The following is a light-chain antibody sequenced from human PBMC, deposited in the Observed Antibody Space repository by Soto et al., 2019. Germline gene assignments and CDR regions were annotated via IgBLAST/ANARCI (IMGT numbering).Light chain of an antibody. J-gene: IGKJ5*01. Sequence: DIQVTQSPSTLSASVGDRVAITCLGSQSISTYLAWYQQKAEKAPKLLFYAASSLQSGVPSRFSGSGSGTDFTLTISSLQPEDFATYCCQQSYSTLGTFGQGTRLEI. CDR3: QQSYSTLGT. V-gene: IGKV1-39*01. CDR2: AAS. CDR1: QSISTY.